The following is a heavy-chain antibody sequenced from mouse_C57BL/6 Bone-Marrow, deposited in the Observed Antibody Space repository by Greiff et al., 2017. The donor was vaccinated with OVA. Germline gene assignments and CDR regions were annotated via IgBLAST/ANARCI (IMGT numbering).Heavy chain of an antibody. CDR1: GYTFTDYY. CDR2: INPNNGGT. Sequence: VQLQQSGPDLVKPGASVKLSCKASGYTFTDYYMNWVKQSPGKSLEWIGDINPNNGGTSYNQKFKGKATMTVDKSSSTAYMELSSLTSEDSAVYYCARWVRQDFDDWGQAITVT. CDR3: ARWVRQDFDD. D-gene: IGHD2-14*01. J-gene: IGHJ2*01. V-gene: IGHV1-26*01.